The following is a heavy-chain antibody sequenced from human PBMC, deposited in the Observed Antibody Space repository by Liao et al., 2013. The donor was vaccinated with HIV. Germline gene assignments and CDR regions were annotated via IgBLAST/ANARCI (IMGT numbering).Heavy chain of an antibody. Sequence: QVQLQQWGAGLLKPSETLSLTCTVSGGSISSGSYYWSWIRQPAGKGLEWIGRIYTSGSTQYNPSLKSRVTMSVDTSKDQFSLKLKSVTAADTAVYYCARATLDREEWGQGTLVTVSS. CDR3: ARATLDREE. J-gene: IGHJ4*02. D-gene: IGHD3-10*01. CDR2: IYTSGST. V-gene: IGHV4-61*02. CDR1: GGSISSGSYY.